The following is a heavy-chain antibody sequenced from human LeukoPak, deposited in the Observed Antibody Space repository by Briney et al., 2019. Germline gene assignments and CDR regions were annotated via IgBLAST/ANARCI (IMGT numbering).Heavy chain of an antibody. J-gene: IGHJ4*02. CDR2: IYTSGST. CDR1: GGSISSYY. CDR3: AREGYCSSTNCYNFNY. V-gene: IGHV4-4*07. Sequence: SETLSLTCTVSGGSISSYYWSWIRQPAGKGLEWIGRIYTSGSTNYNPSLKSRVTMSVDTSKNQFSLKLSSVTAADTAVYYCAREGYCSSTNCYNFNYWGQGTLVTVSS. D-gene: IGHD2-2*02.